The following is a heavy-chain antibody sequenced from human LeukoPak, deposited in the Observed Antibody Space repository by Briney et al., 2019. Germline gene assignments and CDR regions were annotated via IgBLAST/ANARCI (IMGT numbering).Heavy chain of an antibody. CDR2: TSYSGIT. Sequence: SETLSLTCTVSGGSFSSENYFWSWIRQHPVKGLEWIGYTSYSGITYYNPSLKSRVTISVDTSKNQFSLKLSSATAADTAVYYCAREGNYYDPNGYSVYWGQGTLVTVSS. CDR3: AREGNYYDPNGYSVY. D-gene: IGHD3-22*01. V-gene: IGHV4-31*03. CDR1: GGSFSSENYF. J-gene: IGHJ4*02.